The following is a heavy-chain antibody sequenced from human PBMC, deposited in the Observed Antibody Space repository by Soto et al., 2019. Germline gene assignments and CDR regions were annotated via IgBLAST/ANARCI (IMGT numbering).Heavy chain of an antibody. J-gene: IGHJ4*02. CDR1: GYSFTGNS. CDR2: INPNNGGT. V-gene: IGHV1-2*04. CDR3: AREWEPQQLDN. Sequence: SVKVSCKASGYSFTGNSMHWVRQAPGQGLEWMGWINPNNGGTNYAQRFRGWVTMTRDTSVSTDYMELSRLRSEDTAVYYFAREWEPQQLDNWGQGTLVTVSS. D-gene: IGHD6-13*01.